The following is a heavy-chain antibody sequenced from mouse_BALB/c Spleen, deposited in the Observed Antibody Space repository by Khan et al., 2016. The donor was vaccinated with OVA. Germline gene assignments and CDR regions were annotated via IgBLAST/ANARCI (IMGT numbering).Heavy chain of an antibody. J-gene: IGHJ3*01. Sequence: QVQLKESGPDLVAPSQTLSITCTVSGFSLSNYGVHWVRQPPGKGLEWLGVIWAGGSTNHNSALMSRLSISKDDSKSQVFLKMNSLQTDDTAMYYCARAFYNGAWFAYWGQGTLVTVSA. CDR1: GFSLSNYG. CDR3: ARAFYNGAWFAY. CDR2: IWAGGST. V-gene: IGHV2-9*02. D-gene: IGHD1-3*01.